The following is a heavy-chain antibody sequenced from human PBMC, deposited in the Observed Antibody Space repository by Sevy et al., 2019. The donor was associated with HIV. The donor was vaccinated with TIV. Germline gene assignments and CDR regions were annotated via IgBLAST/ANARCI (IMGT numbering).Heavy chain of an antibody. CDR1: GFTFSSYS. CDR2: ISSSSSTI. CDR3: AREPAVTTYPALYYYYGMDV. J-gene: IGHJ6*02. V-gene: IGHV3-48*01. Sequence: GGSLRLACAASGFTFSSYSMNWVRQAPGKGLEWVSYISSSSSTIHYAASVKGRFTISRDNAKNSLYLQMNSLRAEDTAVYYCAREPAVTTYPALYYYYGMDVWGQGTTVTVSS. D-gene: IGHD4-17*01.